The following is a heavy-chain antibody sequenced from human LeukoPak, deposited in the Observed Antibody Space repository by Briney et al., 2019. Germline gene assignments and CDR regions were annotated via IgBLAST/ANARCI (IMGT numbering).Heavy chain of an antibody. D-gene: IGHD1-20*01. CDR1: GYTFTGYY. J-gene: IGHJ5*02. V-gene: IGHV1-2*06. CDR2: INPNSGGT. CDR3: ARDNWNDGGNWFDP. Sequence: ASVKVSCKASGYTFTGYYMHWVRQAPGQGLECMGRINPNSGGTNYAQKFQGRVTMTRDTSISTAYMELSRLRSDDTAVYYCARDNWNDGGNWFDPWGQGTLVTVSS.